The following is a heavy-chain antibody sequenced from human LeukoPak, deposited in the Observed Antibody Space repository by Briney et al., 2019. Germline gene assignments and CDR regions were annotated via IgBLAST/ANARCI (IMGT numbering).Heavy chain of an antibody. CDR1: GGSIRNYY. CDR3: ARTSLAVAGPNFDY. Sequence: SETLSLTCTVSGGSIRNYYWSWIRQPPGKGLEWIGYMFYSGSPNYNPSLKSRVTISADSSKNQFSLKVSSVTAADTAVYYCARTSLAVAGPNFDYWGQGTLVTVSS. D-gene: IGHD6-19*01. V-gene: IGHV4-59*01. CDR2: MFYSGSP. J-gene: IGHJ4*02.